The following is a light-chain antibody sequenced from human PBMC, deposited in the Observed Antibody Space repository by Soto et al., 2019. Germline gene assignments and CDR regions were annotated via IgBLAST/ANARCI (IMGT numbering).Light chain of an antibody. J-gene: IGLJ3*02. Sequence: QSALTQPPSASGSPGQSVTISCTGTSSDVGDYNYVSWYQQHPGKAPKLMIYEVTKRPSGVPDRFSGSKSGNTASLTVSGLQAEDEADYYCSSSAGSNNLVVFGGGTKLTVL. V-gene: IGLV2-8*01. CDR3: SSSAGSNNLVV. CDR2: EVT. CDR1: SSDVGDYNY.